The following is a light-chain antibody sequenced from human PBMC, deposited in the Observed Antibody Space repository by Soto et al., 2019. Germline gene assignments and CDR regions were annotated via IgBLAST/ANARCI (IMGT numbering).Light chain of an antibody. CDR1: QAISNY. Sequence: DIQMTQSPSSLSASVGDRVTITCRASQAISNYLAWYKQKPGKVPNLLIYAASTLQSGVPSRFSGSGSGTDFTLTINSLQPEDVATYYCQKYNSAPWTFGPGTKVEIK. CDR2: AAS. CDR3: QKYNSAPWT. J-gene: IGKJ1*01. V-gene: IGKV1-27*01.